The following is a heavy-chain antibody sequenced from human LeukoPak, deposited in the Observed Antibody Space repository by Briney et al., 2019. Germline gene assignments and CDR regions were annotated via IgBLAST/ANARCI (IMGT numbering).Heavy chain of an antibody. CDR1: GGSISSSSYY. D-gene: IGHD3-10*01. Sequence: PSETLSLTCTVSGGSISSSSYYWGWIRQPPGKGLEWIGSIYYSGSTYYNPSLKSRVTISVDTSKNQFSLKLSSVTAADTAVYYCASNNYYGSGSYYNGWGQGTLVTVSS. J-gene: IGHJ4*02. CDR2: IYYSGST. V-gene: IGHV4-39*07. CDR3: ASNNYYGSGSYYNG.